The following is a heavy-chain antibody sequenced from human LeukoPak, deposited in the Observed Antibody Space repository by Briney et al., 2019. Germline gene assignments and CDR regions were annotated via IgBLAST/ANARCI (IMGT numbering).Heavy chain of an antibody. CDR1: GGSISSGSYY. D-gene: IGHD6-19*01. CDR3: ARVAGSVAAFV. V-gene: IGHV4-61*02. J-gene: IGHJ3*01. CDR2: IYTTGST. Sequence: SQTLSLTCTVSGGSISSGSYYGGWIRQPAGKGLEWIGRIYTTGSTNYNPSLKSRVTILLDTSKNQFSLKLSSVTAADTAVYYCARVAGSVAAFVWGQGTLVTVSS.